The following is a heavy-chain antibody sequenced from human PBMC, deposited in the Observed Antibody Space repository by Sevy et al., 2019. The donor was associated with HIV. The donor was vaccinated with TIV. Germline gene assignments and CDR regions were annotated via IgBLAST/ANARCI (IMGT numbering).Heavy chain of an antibody. Sequence: GGSLRLSCAASGFTFSDFYMTWIRQTPGRGLEWLSYISSSDPTNGNTIYYADSVKGRFTISRDNAKKALYLQINSLRAEDTAVYYCAREGSLRYLDLWGRGTMVTVSS. V-gene: IGHV3-11*01. CDR3: AREGSLRYLDL. D-gene: IGHD3-10*01. CDR1: GFTFSDFY. CDR2: ISSSDPTNGNTI. J-gene: IGHJ2*01.